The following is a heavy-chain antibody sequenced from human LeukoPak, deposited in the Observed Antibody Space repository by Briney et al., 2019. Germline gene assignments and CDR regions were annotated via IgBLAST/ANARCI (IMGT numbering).Heavy chain of an antibody. CDR3: TRTDNYGSGPPDS. D-gene: IGHD3-10*01. J-gene: IGHJ4*02. CDR1: GYTFTGYG. CDR2: IIPIFGTT. Sequence: GASVKVSCKASGYTFTGYGISWVRQAPGQGLEWMGGIIPIFGTTNYAQKFQGRVTITADESASTAYMELSSLKSEDTAVYYCTRTDNYGSGPPDSWGQGTLVTVSS. V-gene: IGHV1-69*13.